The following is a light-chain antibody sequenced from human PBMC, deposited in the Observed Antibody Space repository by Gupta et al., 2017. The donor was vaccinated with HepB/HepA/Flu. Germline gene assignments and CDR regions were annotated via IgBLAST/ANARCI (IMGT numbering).Light chain of an antibody. CDR3: QQYNTFS. CDR1: QSISSW. Sequence: DIQVTQSPSTLSASVGDRVTITCRASQSISSWLAWHQQEPGKAPKIMIYKTVSLERGVKSRFSGSGSGTDFTLTSSRLQTDDFENYYIQQYNTFSFGQGTKVEIK. V-gene: IGKV1-5*03. J-gene: IGKJ1*01. CDR2: KTV.